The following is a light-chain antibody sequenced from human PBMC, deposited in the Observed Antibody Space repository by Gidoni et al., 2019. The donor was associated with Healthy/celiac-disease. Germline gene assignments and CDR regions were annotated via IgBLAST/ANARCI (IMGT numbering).Light chain of an antibody. Sequence: DIVINQSLNSLAVSLGEWPTINCKSSQSIFYTSDNKNYLAWYQQKPGQPPKLLIYWASTRASGVPDRFSGSGSGTDFTLTISSLQAEDLAVYYCQQYDSIPLTCGGGTKVQIK. CDR1: QSIFYTSDNKNY. V-gene: IGKV4-1*01. CDR3: QQYDSIPLT. CDR2: WAS. J-gene: IGKJ4*01.